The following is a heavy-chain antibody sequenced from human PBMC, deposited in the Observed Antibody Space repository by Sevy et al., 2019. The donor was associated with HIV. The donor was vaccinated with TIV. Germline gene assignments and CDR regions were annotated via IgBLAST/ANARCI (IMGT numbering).Heavy chain of an antibody. CDR1: GGSFSGYY. CDR2: INHSGST. Sequence: SETLSLTCAVYGGSFSGYYWSWIRQPPGKGLEWIGEINHSGSTNYNPSLKSRVTISVDTSKNQCSLKLSSVTAADTAVYYCARVNQRAVAGKYYYYYYGMDVWGQGTTVTVSS. J-gene: IGHJ6*02. CDR3: ARVNQRAVAGKYYYYYYGMDV. D-gene: IGHD6-19*01. V-gene: IGHV4-34*01.